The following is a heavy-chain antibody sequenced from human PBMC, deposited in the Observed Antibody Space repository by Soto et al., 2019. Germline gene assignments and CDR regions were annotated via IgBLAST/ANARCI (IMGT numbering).Heavy chain of an antibody. J-gene: IGHJ6*02. CDR2: TYYRSKWYN. Sequence: SQTLSLTCAISGDSVSSNSAAWNWIRQSPSRGLEWLGRTYYRSKWYNDYAVSVKSRITINPDTSKNQFSLQLNSVTPEDTAVYYCVRLRGSSTRSNYYYYGMDVWGQGTTVTVSS. CDR3: VRLRGSSTRSNYYYYGMDV. CDR1: GDSVSSNSAA. V-gene: IGHV6-1*01. D-gene: IGHD2-2*01.